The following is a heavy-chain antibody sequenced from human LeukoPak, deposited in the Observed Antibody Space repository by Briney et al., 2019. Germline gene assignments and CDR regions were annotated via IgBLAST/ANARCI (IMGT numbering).Heavy chain of an antibody. V-gene: IGHV3-30*18. D-gene: IGHD2-15*01. CDR1: GFTFSSYG. CDR3: AKRSKAYCSGGSCSNYYYMDV. J-gene: IGHJ6*03. Sequence: GGSLRLSCAASGFTFSSYGMHWVRQAPGKGLEWVAVISYDGSNKYYADSVKGRFTISRDNSKNTLYLQMNSLRAEDTAVYYCAKRSKAYCSGGSCSNYYYMDVWGKGTTVTVSS. CDR2: ISYDGSNK.